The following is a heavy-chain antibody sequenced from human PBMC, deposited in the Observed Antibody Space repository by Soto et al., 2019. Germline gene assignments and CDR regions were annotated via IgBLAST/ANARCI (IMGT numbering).Heavy chain of an antibody. V-gene: IGHV1-58*01. J-gene: IGHJ4*01. D-gene: IGHD1-1*01. Sequence: GASVKASCKASGLTFTRSAVQWVRQARGQRLEWIGWIVVGSGNTNSAQKFQQRVTITRDMSTSTAYMELRSLRSEDTAVYYCAKDRPRRTSGYFFDYWG. CDR2: IVVGSGNT. CDR3: AKDRPRRTSGYFFDY. CDR1: GLTFTRSA.